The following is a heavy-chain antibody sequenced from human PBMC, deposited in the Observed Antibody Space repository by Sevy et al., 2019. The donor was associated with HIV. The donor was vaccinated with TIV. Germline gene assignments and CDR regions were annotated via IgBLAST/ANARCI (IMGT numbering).Heavy chain of an antibody. J-gene: IGHJ1*01. CDR1: GLTFSSYW. CDR2: INQGGSQE. D-gene: IGHD2-2*01. CDR3: ATILPAGVPAEYFQH. V-gene: IGHV3-7*01. Sequence: GGSLRLSCAASGLTFSSYWMTWVRQAPGKGLEWVANINQGGSQEHYVDSVKGRFTISRDNAKNSLYLQINSLRAEDTAVYYCATILPAGVPAEYFQHWGQGTLVTVSS.